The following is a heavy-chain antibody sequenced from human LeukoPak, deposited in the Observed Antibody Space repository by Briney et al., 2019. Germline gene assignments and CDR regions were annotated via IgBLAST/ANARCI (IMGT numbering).Heavy chain of an antibody. CDR3: ARADARVPDY. J-gene: IGHJ4*02. V-gene: IGHV4-34*12. CDR1: GGSSSVYH. CDR2: IIHSGST. Sequence: SETLSLPCAVKGGSSSVYHGSWIRHPPGKGLEWIGEIIHSGSTNYNPSLKSRVTISVDTSKNQFSLKLSSVTAADTAVYYCARADARVPDYWGQGTLVTVSS.